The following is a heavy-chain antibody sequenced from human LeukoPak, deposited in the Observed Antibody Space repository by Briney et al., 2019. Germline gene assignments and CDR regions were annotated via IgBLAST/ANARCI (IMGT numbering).Heavy chain of an antibody. V-gene: IGHV1-2*02. D-gene: IGHD6-19*01. J-gene: IGHJ4*02. CDR3: ARDRVGSGWPRPYYFEV. Sequence: ASVKVSCKVSGYTLTGYYLHWVRQAPGQGLEWMGWINPNTGATHSAQKFQGRITMTRDTSISTAYMDLSRLRSDDTAVYYCARDRVGSGWPRPYYFEVWGQGTLVTVSS. CDR1: GYTLTGYY. CDR2: INPNTGAT.